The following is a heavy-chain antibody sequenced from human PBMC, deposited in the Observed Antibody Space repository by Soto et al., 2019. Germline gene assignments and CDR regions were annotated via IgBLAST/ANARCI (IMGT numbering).Heavy chain of an antibody. D-gene: IGHD5-12*01. CDR2: IIPILGIA. Sequence: QVQLVQSGAEVKKPGSSVKVSCKASGGTFSSYTISWVRQAPGQGLEWMGRIIPILGIANYAQKFQGRVTITADKSTSTVYMELSSVRSEDTAVYYCATYGNFGYDSDRFDCWGQGALVTVSS. J-gene: IGHJ4*02. CDR3: ATYGNFGYDSDRFDC. V-gene: IGHV1-69*02. CDR1: GGTFSSYT.